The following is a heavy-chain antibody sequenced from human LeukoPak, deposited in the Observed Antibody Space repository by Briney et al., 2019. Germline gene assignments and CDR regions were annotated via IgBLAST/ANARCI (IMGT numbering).Heavy chain of an antibody. Sequence: NPSETLSLTCTVSGGSISSSNYYWGWIRQPPGKGLEWIGNIYYSGSTYYNPSLKSRVTISGDTSKNQFSLKLSSVTAADTAVYYCTRGSVGADYWGQGTLVTVSS. CDR3: TRGSVGADY. CDR2: IYYSGST. CDR1: GGSISSSNYY. V-gene: IGHV4-39*07. D-gene: IGHD1-26*01. J-gene: IGHJ4*02.